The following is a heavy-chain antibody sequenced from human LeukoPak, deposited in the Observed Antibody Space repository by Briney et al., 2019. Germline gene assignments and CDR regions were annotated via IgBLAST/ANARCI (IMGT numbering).Heavy chain of an antibody. Sequence: SETLSLTCAVYGGSFSGYYWSWLRQPPGKGLEWIGEINHSGSTNYNPSLKSRVTISVDTSKNQFSLKLSSVTAADTAVYYCARRRISRNWFDPWGQGTLVTVSS. CDR1: GGSFSGYY. J-gene: IGHJ5*02. CDR3: ARRRISRNWFDP. V-gene: IGHV4-34*01. CDR2: INHSGST.